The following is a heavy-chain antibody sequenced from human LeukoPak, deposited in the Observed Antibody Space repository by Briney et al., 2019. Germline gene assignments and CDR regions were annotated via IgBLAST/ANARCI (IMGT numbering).Heavy chain of an antibody. CDR3: ARQPRTYYYDSSGYYYFDY. CDR1: GGSFSGYY. Sequence: SETLSLTCAVYGGSFSGYYWSWIRQPPGKGLEWIGEINHGGSTNYNPSLKSRVTISVDTSKNQFSLKLSSVTAADTAVYYCARQPRTYYYDSSGYYYFDYWGQGTLVTVSS. D-gene: IGHD3-22*01. V-gene: IGHV4-34*01. CDR2: INHGGST. J-gene: IGHJ4*02.